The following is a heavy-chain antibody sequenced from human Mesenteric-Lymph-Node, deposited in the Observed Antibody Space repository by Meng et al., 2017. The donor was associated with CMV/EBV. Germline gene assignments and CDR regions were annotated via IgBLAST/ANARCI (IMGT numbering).Heavy chain of an antibody. CDR3: AKPGYRPDLGYYYYYGMDV. J-gene: IGHJ6*02. CDR1: GFTSDDYT. Sequence: GGSLRLSCAASGFTSDDYTMHWVRQAPGKGLEWVSLITWDGGSTYYADSVKGRFTVSRDNSKNSLYLQMNSLKTEDTALYYCAKPGYRPDLGYYYYYGMDVWGQGTTVTVSS. CDR2: ITWDGGST. V-gene: IGHV3-43*01. D-gene: IGHD2-15*01.